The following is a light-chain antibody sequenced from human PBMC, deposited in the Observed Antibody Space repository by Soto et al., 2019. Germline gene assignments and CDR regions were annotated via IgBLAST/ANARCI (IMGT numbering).Light chain of an antibody. V-gene: IGKV3-20*01. J-gene: IGKJ2*01. CDR2: GAS. Sequence: EIVLTQSPGTLSLSPGERATLSCRASQSVSSSYLACYQQKPGQAPRLLIYGASSRATGSPDRFSGSGSGTDFTLTISRLEPEDFAVYYCQQYGSSSMYTFGQGTKLEIK. CDR1: QSVSSSY. CDR3: QQYGSSSMYT.